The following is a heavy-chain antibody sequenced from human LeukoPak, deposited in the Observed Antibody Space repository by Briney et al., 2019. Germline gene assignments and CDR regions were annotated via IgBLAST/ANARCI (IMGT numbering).Heavy chain of an antibody. J-gene: IGHJ5*02. D-gene: IGHD6-13*01. V-gene: IGHV4-38-2*02. CDR1: GYSISSGYY. CDR2: IYHSGST. CDR3: ARAVRQQLVLFDP. Sequence: SETLSLTCTVSGYSISSGYYWGWIRQPPGKGLEWIGSIYHSGSTYYNPSLKSRVTISVDTSKNQFSLKLSSVTAADTAVYYCARAVRQQLVLFDPWGQGTLVTVSS.